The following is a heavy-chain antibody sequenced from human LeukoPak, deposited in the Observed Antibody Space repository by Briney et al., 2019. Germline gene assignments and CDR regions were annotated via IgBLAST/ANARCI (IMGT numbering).Heavy chain of an antibody. CDR1: GYSFTSYW. D-gene: IGHD3-3*01. Sequence: GESLKISCKGFGYSFTSYWIAWVRQMPGKGLEWMGLINPSNSDTKYSPSFQGQVTISADKSITTAYLQWSNLKASDTAMYYCARRYTILGVITIDYWGQGTLVTVSS. V-gene: IGHV5-51*01. CDR2: INPSNSDT. CDR3: ARRYTILGVITIDY. J-gene: IGHJ4*02.